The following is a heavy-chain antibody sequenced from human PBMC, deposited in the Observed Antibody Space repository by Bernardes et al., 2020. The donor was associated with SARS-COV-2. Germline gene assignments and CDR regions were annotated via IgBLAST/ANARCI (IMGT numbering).Heavy chain of an antibody. CDR2: ISTNGNT. V-gene: IGHV4-4*02. J-gene: IGHJ4*02. D-gene: IGHD1-26*01. CDR1: GGSISSANW. Sequence: SETLSLTCAVSGGSISSANWWSWVRPPPGKGLEWIGRISTNGNTNYSPSLRSRVIISLDTPKNQFSLKLSSVTAADTAIYYCARDKWEQEPTLRRLGFDYWGQGSLGTVSS. CDR3: ARDKWEQEPTLRRLGFDY.